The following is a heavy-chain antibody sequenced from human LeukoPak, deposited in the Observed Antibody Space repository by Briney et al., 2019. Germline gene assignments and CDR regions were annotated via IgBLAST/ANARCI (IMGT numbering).Heavy chain of an antibody. J-gene: IGHJ6*04. CDR2: ISSSGRTV. V-gene: IGHV3-48*01. CDR3: ARTLDSALDV. CDR1: GFPFSSYN. D-gene: IGHD3/OR15-3a*01. Sequence: GGYLSLSCAGSGFPFSSYNMNWVRQAPGKGLEWISYISSSGRTVYYAESVRGRFAISRDNARSSLYLQMAGLTAEDMAVYYCARTLDSALDVWGNGTTVTVSS.